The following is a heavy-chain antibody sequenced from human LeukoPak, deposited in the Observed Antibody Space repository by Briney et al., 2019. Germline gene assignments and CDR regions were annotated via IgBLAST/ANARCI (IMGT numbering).Heavy chain of an antibody. V-gene: IGHV4-59*08. CDR3: ARHGNYYDSSGYNYYFDY. Sequence: PSETLSLTCTVSGVSISSYYWSWIRQPPGKGLEWIGHIYYSGSTKYNPSLKSRVTISVDTSKNHFSLKLSSVTAADTAVYYCARHGNYYDSSGYNYYFDYWGQGTLGTVSS. CDR2: IYYSGST. CDR1: GVSISSYY. D-gene: IGHD3-22*01. J-gene: IGHJ4*02.